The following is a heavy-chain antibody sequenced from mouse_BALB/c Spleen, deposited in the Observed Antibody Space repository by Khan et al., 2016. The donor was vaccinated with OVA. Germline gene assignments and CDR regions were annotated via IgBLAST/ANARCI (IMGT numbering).Heavy chain of an antibody. CDR1: GFTFSSYG. Sequence: EVELVESGGGLVQPGGSLKLSCAASGFTFSSYGMSWVRQTPDKRLELVATINSNGGSTYYPDSVKGRFTISRDNAKNTLYLQMSSLKSEDTARYYCAIMARTINWGQGTTLTVSS. V-gene: IGHV5-6-3*01. CDR2: INSNGGST. CDR3: AIMARTIN. J-gene: IGHJ2*01.